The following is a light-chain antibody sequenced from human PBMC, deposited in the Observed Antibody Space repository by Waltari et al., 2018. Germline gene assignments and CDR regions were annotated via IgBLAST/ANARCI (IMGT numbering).Light chain of an antibody. V-gene: IGKV1-5*03. CDR1: QSISSW. CDR3: QQYNSYSPWT. Sequence: DHQMTQSPSTRSESVGDRVTITCRASQSISSWLAWYQQKPGKAPKLLIYKASSLESGVPSRFSGSGSGTEFTLTISSLQPDDFATYYCQQYNSYSPWTFGQGTKVEIK. J-gene: IGKJ1*01. CDR2: KAS.